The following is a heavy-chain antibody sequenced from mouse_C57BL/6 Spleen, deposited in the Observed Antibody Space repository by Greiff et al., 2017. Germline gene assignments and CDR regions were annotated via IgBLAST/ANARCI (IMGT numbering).Heavy chain of an antibody. Sequence: QVQLKQPGAELVRPGTSVKLSCKASGYTFTSYWMHWVKQRPGQGLEWIGVIDPSDSYTNYNQKFKGKATLTVDTSSSTAYMQLSSLTSEDSAVXYCARCSSYYAMDYWGQGTSVTVSS. CDR1: GYTFTSYW. V-gene: IGHV1-59*01. CDR3: ARCSSYYAMDY. CDR2: IDPSDSYT. D-gene: IGHD1-1*01. J-gene: IGHJ4*01.